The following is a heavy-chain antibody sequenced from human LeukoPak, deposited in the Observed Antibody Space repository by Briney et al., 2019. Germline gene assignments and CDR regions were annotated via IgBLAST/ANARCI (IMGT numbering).Heavy chain of an antibody. D-gene: IGHD5-24*01. CDR1: GGSISSYY. Sequence: PSETLSLTCRVSGGSISSYYWSWIRQSPENGLEWIGYIYNSGNTNYDLFLKSRVTTSTDTSKNQFSLKLTSVTAADTAVYYCARYRGTYGYYFDYWGPGKLVIVSS. V-gene: IGHV4-59*01. J-gene: IGHJ4*02. CDR2: IYNSGNT. CDR3: ARYRGTYGYYFDY.